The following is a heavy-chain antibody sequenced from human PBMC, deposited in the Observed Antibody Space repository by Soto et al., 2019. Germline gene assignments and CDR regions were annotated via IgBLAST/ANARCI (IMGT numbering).Heavy chain of an antibody. J-gene: IGHJ6*02. Sequence: VGSLRLSCAASWFTVSSNYMSWVRQAPGKGLEWVSVIYSGGSTYYADSVKGRFTISRDNSKNTLYLQMNSLRAEDTAVYYCARDYCSSTSCYYYYGMDVWGQGTTVTVSS. CDR3: ARDYCSSTSCYYYYGMDV. CDR2: IYSGGST. D-gene: IGHD2-2*01. V-gene: IGHV3-53*01. CDR1: WFTVSSNY.